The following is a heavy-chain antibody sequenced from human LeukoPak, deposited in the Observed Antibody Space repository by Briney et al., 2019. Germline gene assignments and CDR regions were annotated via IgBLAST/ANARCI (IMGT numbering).Heavy chain of an antibody. J-gene: IGHJ4*02. D-gene: IGHD2-21*02. CDR3: ARDSRVGHIVVVTAPDY. Sequence: ASVKVSCKTSGYXFTSYYMHWVRQAPGQGLEWMGLINPSGGSTSYAQKFQGRVTVTRDTSTSTVYMELSSLTSEDTAVYYCARDSRVGHIVVVTAPDYWGQGTLVTVSS. V-gene: IGHV1-46*01. CDR2: INPSGGST. CDR1: GYXFTSYY.